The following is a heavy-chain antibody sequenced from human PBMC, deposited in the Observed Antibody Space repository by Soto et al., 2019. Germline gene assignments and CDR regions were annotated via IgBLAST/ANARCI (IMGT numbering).Heavy chain of an antibody. CDR1: GGSISSYY. CDR3: AREVVTAIGYYGMDV. Sequence: SETLSLTCTVSGGSISSYYWSWIRQPPGKGLEWIGYIYYSGSTNYNPSLKSRVTISVDTSKNQFSLKLSSVTAADTAVYYCAREVVTAIGYYGMDVWGQGTTVTVSS. J-gene: IGHJ6*02. CDR2: IYYSGST. D-gene: IGHD2-21*02. V-gene: IGHV4-59*01.